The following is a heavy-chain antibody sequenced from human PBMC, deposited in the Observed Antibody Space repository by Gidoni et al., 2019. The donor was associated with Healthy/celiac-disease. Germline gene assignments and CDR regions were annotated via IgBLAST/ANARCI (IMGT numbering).Heavy chain of an antibody. CDR3: VRGGGGWFDP. D-gene: IGHD2-15*01. Sequence: EVQLVESGGGLVQPGGSLRLSCAASGFTFSSSWMHWVRQAPGKGLVWLSRINNDGSSTNYADSVKGRFTISRDNAKKTLYMQMNSLRAEDTAVYYCVRGGGGWFDPWGQGTLVTVSS. CDR1: GFTFSSSW. J-gene: IGHJ5*02. V-gene: IGHV3-74*01. CDR2: INNDGSST.